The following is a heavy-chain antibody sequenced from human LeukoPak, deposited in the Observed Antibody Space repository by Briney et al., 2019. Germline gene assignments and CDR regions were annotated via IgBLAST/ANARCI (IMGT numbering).Heavy chain of an antibody. CDR2: IYHSGST. D-gene: IGHD5-12*01. V-gene: IGHV4-4*02. CDR3: ARTSAYGGYDYPYYFDY. Sequence: PSGTLSLTCAVSGGSISSSNWWSWVRQPLGKGLEWIGEIYHSGSTNYNPSLKSRVTISVDKSKNQFSLKLSSVTAADTAVYYCARTSAYGGYDYPYYFDYWGQGTLVTVSS. J-gene: IGHJ4*02. CDR1: GGSISSSNW.